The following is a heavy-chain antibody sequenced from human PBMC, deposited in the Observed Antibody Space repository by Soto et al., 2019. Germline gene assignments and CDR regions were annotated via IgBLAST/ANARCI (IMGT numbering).Heavy chain of an antibody. J-gene: IGHJ6*03. Sequence: GASVKVTCEASGYTFTSCYMHWVRQAPGQGLEWMGIINPSGGSTSYAQKFQGRVTMTRDTSTSTVYMEVSGLRSEDTAVYYCARDQEPSTLYYDYYYMDVWGKGTTVTVSS. V-gene: IGHV1-46*03. CDR3: ARDQEPSTLYYDYYYMDV. CDR2: INPSGGST. CDR1: GYTFTSCY.